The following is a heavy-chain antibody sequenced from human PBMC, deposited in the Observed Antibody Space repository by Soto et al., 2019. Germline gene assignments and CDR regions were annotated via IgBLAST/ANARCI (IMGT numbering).Heavy chain of an antibody. CDR3: ARPHNNYVAS. V-gene: IGHV5-51*01. D-gene: IGHD2-21*01. CDR2: TYPGDSDT. CDR1: GYSFTSYW. J-gene: IGHJ4*02. Sequence: GESLKISCKGSGYSFTSYWIGWVRQMPGKGLEWMGITYPGDSDTRYSPSFQGQVTISADKSITTTYLQWDSLKASDTAMHFCARPHNNYVASWGQGTLVTVSS.